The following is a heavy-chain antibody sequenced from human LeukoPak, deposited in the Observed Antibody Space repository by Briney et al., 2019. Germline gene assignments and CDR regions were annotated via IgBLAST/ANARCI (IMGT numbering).Heavy chain of an antibody. CDR2: MNPNSGNT. CDR1: GYTFTSYD. V-gene: IGHV1-8*01. CDR3: ARGGECSGGSCYIPYYYYYYYYMNV. D-gene: IGHD2-15*01. Sequence: ASVKVSCKASGYTFTSYDINWVRQATGQGLEWMGWMNPNSGNTGYAQKFQGRVTMTRNTSTSTAYMELSSLRSEDTAVYYCARGGECSGGSCYIPYYYYYYYYMNVWGKGTTVTVSS. J-gene: IGHJ6*03.